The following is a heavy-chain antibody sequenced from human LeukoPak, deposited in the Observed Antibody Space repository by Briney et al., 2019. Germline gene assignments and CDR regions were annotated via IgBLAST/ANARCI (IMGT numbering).Heavy chain of an antibody. CDR3: ARGTARKKLDAYELGYCSSTSCQDY. CDR2: IYYSGST. D-gene: IGHD2-2*01. J-gene: IGHJ4*02. Sequence: SETLSLTCTVSGGSISSSSYYWGWIRQPPGKGLEWIGSIYYSGSTYYNPSLKSRVTISVDTSKNQFSLKLSSVTAADTAVYYCARGTARKKLDAYELGYCSSTSCQDYWGQGTLVTVSS. CDR1: GGSISSSSYY. V-gene: IGHV4-39*07.